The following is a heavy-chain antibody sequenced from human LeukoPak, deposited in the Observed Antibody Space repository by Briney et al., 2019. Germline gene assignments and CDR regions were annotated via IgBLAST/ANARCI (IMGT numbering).Heavy chain of an antibody. CDR1: GFTFSSYN. Sequence: GGSLRLSCAASGFTFSSYNMNWVRQAPGKGLEWASSTTSSSSYIYYADSVKGRFTISRDNAKNSLYLQMDSLRVEDTAEYYCARDPYSGNYGAYYYYYMDVWGKGTTVTVSS. V-gene: IGHV3-21*06. CDR2: TTSSSSYI. CDR3: ARDPYSGNYGAYYYYYMDV. D-gene: IGHD1-26*01. J-gene: IGHJ6*03.